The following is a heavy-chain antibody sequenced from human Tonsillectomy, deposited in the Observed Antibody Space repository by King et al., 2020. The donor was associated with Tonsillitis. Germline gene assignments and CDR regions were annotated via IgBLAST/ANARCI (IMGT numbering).Heavy chain of an antibody. CDR1: GGSISSSSYY. CDR3: SRRGSNSGWHTFDY. D-gene: IGHD5-12*01. V-gene: IGHV4-39*01. J-gene: IGHJ4*02. Sequence: QLQESGPGLVKPSETLSLTCTVSGGSISSSSYYWGWIRQPPGKGLEWIGSIYYSGSAYYNPSLKSRVTISVNTSKNQFSLKLTSVTASDTAVYYCSRRGSNSGWHTFDYWGQGTLVTVSS. CDR2: IYYSGSA.